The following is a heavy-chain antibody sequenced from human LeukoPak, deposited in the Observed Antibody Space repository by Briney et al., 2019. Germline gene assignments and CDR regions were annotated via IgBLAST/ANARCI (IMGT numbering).Heavy chain of an antibody. J-gene: IGHJ4*02. CDR2: IYYSGST. D-gene: IGHD6-19*01. CDR1: GGSISSSSYY. Sequence: PSETLSLTCTVSGGSISSSSYYWGWIRQPPGKGLEWIGSIYYSGSTYYNPSLKSRVTISVDTSKNQFSLKLSSVTAADTAVYYCARESHSSGWSTTPTDYWGQGTLVTVSS. CDR3: ARESHSSGWSTTPTDY. V-gene: IGHV4-39*07.